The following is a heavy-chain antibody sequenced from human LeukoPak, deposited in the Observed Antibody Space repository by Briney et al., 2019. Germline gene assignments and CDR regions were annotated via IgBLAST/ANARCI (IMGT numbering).Heavy chain of an antibody. CDR2: ISGSGGST. J-gene: IGHJ2*01. V-gene: IGHV3-23*01. CDR3: AKDRKHSSGWEGWYFDL. CDR1: GFTFSSYA. Sequence: GSLRLSCAASGFTFSSYAMSWVRQAPGKGLEWVSAISGSGGSTYYADSVKGRFTISRDNSKNTLYLQMNSLRAEDTAVYYCAKDRKHSSGWEGWYFDLWGRGTLVTVSS. D-gene: IGHD6-19*01.